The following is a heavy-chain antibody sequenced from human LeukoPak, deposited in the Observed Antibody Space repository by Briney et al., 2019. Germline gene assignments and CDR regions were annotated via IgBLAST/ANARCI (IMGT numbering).Heavy chain of an antibody. D-gene: IGHD6-19*01. V-gene: IGHV1-8*01. Sequence: ASVKVSCKASGYTFTSYDINWVRRATGQGLEWMGWMNPNSGNTGYAQKFQGRVTMTRNTSISTAYMELSSLRSEDTAVYYCARDPGYSSGTGAFDIWGQGTMVTVSS. J-gene: IGHJ3*02. CDR1: GYTFTSYD. CDR3: ARDPGYSSGTGAFDI. CDR2: MNPNSGNT.